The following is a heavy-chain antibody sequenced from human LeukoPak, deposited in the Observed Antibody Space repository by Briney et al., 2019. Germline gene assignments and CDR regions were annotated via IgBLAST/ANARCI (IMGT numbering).Heavy chain of an antibody. J-gene: IGHJ3*02. D-gene: IGHD3-22*01. CDR2: ISWDGGVT. V-gene: IGHV3-43*01. CDR3: AKARGLIGGAFDI. Sequence: GGSLRLSCAASGFIFDDYLIHWVRQRPGKGLEWVSLISWDGGVTYYADSVKGRFTMSRDNSKNSLYLQMNSLRTEDTALYYCAKARGLIGGAFDIWGQGTMVTVSS. CDR1: GFIFDDYL.